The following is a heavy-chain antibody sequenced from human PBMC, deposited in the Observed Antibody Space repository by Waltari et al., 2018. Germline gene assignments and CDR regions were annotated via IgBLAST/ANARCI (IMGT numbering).Heavy chain of an antibody. J-gene: IGHJ4*02. CDR3: ARHQKLIVGAGDY. D-gene: IGHD1-26*01. Sequence: EVQLLESGGGLVQPGGSLRLSCAASGYSFTSYWLGWVRQMPGKGLEWMGIIYPGDSDTRYSPSFQGQVTISADKSISTAYLQWSSLKASDTAMYYCARHQKLIVGAGDYWGQGTLVTVSS. V-gene: IGHV5-51*01. CDR1: GYSFTSYW. CDR2: IYPGDSDT.